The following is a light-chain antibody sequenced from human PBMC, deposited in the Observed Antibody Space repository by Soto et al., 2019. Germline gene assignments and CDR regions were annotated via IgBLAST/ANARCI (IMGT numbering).Light chain of an antibody. Sequence: EIVLTQSPATLSLSPGERATLSCRASQSVSTYLAWYQQKPGQAPRLLIYDASDRATGIPDRFSGSGSGTDFTLTISSLQPEDFATYYCQQANSFPYTFGQGTKLEIK. CDR3: QQANSFPYT. J-gene: IGKJ2*01. V-gene: IGKV3-11*01. CDR2: DAS. CDR1: QSVSTY.